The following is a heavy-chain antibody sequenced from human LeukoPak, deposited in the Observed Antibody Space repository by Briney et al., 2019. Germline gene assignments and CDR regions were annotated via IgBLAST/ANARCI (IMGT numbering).Heavy chain of an antibody. CDR1: GFTFRNFD. CDR3: VRDRGGYHYFDY. CDR2: IWYDGSKS. V-gene: IGHV3-33*01. Sequence: PGTSLRLSCAASGFTFRNFDMHWVRQAPGKGLEWVAIIWYDGSKSYYADSVKDRFTFSRDNSKNTVYLQMNGLRADDTAVCFCVRDRGGYHYFDYWGQGTLVTVSS. J-gene: IGHJ4*02. D-gene: IGHD3-16*02.